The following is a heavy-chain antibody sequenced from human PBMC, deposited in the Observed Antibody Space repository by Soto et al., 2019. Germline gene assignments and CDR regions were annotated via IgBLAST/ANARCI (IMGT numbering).Heavy chain of an antibody. D-gene: IGHD6-13*01. Sequence: QVQLQQWGAGLLKPSETLSLTCAVYGGSFSGYYWSWIRQPPGQGLEWIGESNHSGSTNYNPYLKSRVTISVDTSKNQFSLKLSSVTAADTAVYYCARGRGSSSWYLDYWGQGTLVTVSS. V-gene: IGHV4-34*01. CDR2: SNHSGST. CDR1: GGSFSGYY. CDR3: ARGRGSSSWYLDY. J-gene: IGHJ4*02.